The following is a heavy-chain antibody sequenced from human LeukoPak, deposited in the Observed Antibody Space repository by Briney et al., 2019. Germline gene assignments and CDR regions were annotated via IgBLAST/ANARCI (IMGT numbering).Heavy chain of an antibody. CDR3: SKARRDGFNLGDY. Sequence: PGGSLRLSCAASGFTFSSYEMNWVRQAPGKGLEWVSYISSSGSIIYYADSVKGRFTISRDNAKNSLYLQMNSLRAEDTARYYCSKARRDGFNLGDYWGQGTLVTVSS. D-gene: IGHD5-24*01. CDR2: ISSSGSII. J-gene: IGHJ4*02. CDR1: GFTFSSYE. V-gene: IGHV3-48*03.